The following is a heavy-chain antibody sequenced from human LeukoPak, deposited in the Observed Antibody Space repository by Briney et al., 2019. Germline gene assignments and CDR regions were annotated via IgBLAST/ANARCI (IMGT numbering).Heavy chain of an antibody. CDR2: ILVGSGNT. CDR1: GFTFTSTA. J-gene: IGHJ4*02. V-gene: IGHV1-58*01. D-gene: IGHD2-2*01. CDR3: ASDPPYTSSSAW. Sequence: ASVKVSCKASGFTFTSTAVQWVRQARGQRLEWIGWILVGSGNTNYAQMFQERVTLTWDVSTSTAYMVLSSLRSEDTAIYYCASDPPYTSSSAWWGQGTLVTVSS.